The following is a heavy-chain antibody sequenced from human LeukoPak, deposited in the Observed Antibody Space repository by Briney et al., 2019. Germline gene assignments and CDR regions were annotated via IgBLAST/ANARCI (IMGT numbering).Heavy chain of an antibody. V-gene: IGHV1-69*05. J-gene: IGHJ4*02. CDR1: GGTFSSHA. Sequence: SVKVSCKASGGTFSSHAISWVRQAPGQGLEWMGGIIPIFGTANYAQKFQGRVTTTRDTSTSTVYIELSSLRSEDTAVYYCAREGQQLKHFDYWGQGTLVTVSS. CDR2: IIPIFGTA. CDR3: AREGQQLKHFDY. D-gene: IGHD1-1*01.